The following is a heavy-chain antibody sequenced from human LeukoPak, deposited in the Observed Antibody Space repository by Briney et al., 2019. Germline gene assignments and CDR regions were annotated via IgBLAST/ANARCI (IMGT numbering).Heavy chain of an antibody. CDR2: FDPEDGET. CDR3: ATSSLGYYDSSGYYLDAFDI. CDR1: GYTITELS. J-gene: IGHJ3*02. D-gene: IGHD3-22*01. Sequence: ASVKVSCKVSGYTITELSMHWVRQAPGKGLEWMGGFDPEDGETIYAQKFQGRVTMTEDTSTDTAYMELSSLRSEDTAVYYCATSSLGYYDSSGYYLDAFDIWGQGTMVTVSS. V-gene: IGHV1-24*01.